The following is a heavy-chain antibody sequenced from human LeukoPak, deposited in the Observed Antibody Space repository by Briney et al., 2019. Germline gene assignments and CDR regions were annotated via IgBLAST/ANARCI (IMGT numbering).Heavy chain of an antibody. CDR3: ARQVEDIVVVVAATPHYGMDV. CDR1: GCIFTSYW. Sequence: GASLMISCKGSGCIFTSYWISWVRQMPGKGLEWMGRIDPSDSYTNYSPSFQGHVTISADKSISTAYLQWSSLKASDTAMYYCARQVEDIVVVVAATPHYGMDVWGKGTTVTVSS. CDR2: IDPSDSYT. D-gene: IGHD2-15*01. V-gene: IGHV5-10-1*01. J-gene: IGHJ6*04.